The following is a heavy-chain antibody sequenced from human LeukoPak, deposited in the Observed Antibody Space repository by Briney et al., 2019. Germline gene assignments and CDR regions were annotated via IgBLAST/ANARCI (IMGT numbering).Heavy chain of an antibody. CDR3: GGGAILWIRRPYYREV. CDR2: ISYDGSNK. CDR1: GFTFSSYA. D-gene: IGHD5-18*01. V-gene: IGHV3-30*04. J-gene: IGHJ6*03. Sequence: GGSLRLSRAASGFTFSSYAMHWVRQAPGKGLEWVAVISYDGSNKYYADSVKGRFTISRDNSKNTLYLQMNSLRAEDTAVYYCGGGAILWIRRPYYREVGGKGTRVPVSS.